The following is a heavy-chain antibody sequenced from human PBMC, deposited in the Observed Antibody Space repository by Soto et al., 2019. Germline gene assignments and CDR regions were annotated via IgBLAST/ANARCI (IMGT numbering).Heavy chain of an antibody. Sequence: EVQLVESGGGLIMPGGSLRLSCEASGFTFSIAWMSWVRQAPGKGLEWVGRIRNKNDGGTADYAAPVKGRFTISRDDSKNTLYLQMNSRKTEDTAVYYCTAMNDRDAFEIWGQGTMVTVSS. CDR3: TAMNDRDAFEI. CDR2: IRNKNDGGTA. J-gene: IGHJ3*02. D-gene: IGHD1-1*01. V-gene: IGHV3-15*01. CDR1: GFTFSIAW.